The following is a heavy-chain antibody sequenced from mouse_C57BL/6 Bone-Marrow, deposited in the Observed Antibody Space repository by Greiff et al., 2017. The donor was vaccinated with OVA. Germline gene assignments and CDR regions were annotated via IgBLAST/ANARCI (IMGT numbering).Heavy chain of an antibody. CDR1: GFTFSSYA. CDR3: AREAQATDFDY. D-gene: IGHD3-2*02. V-gene: IGHV5-4*01. CDR2: ISDGGSYT. Sequence: EVKLEESGGGLVKPGGSLKLSCAASGFTFSSYAMSWVRQTPEKRLEWVATISDGGSYTYYPDNVKGRFTISRDNAKNNLYLQMSHLKSEDTAMYYCAREAQATDFDYWGQGTTLTVSS. J-gene: IGHJ2*01.